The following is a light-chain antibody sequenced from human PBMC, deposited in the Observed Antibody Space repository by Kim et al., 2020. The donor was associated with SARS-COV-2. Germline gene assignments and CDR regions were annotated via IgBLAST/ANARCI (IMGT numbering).Light chain of an antibody. J-gene: IGLJ3*02. CDR2: DNS. CDR1: NSNIGAGYD. CDR3: QSYDSSLSGSGV. V-gene: IGLV1-40*01. Sequence: VHRSCTGSNSNIGAGYDVHWYQQLLGTAPKLLIYDNSNRPSGVPDRFSGSKSGTSASLAITGLQAEDEADYYCQSYDSSLSGSGVFGGGTQLTVL.